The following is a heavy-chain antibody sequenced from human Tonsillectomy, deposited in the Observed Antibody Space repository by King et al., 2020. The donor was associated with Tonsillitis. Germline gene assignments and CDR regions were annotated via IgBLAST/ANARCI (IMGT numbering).Heavy chain of an antibody. D-gene: IGHD3-16*02. CDR3: ASDCPLRLGELSLSYCIDY. Sequence: VQLVESGAELKKPGASVKVSCKASGYTFTDYFMHWVRQAPGQGLQWMGWINPNSGGTNYAQKFQGRVTMTRDTSISTAYMELNRLTSDDTAVYYCASDCPLRLGELSLSYCIDYWGQGTLVTVSS. J-gene: IGHJ4*02. CDR1: GYTFTDYF. V-gene: IGHV1-2*02. CDR2: INPNSGGT.